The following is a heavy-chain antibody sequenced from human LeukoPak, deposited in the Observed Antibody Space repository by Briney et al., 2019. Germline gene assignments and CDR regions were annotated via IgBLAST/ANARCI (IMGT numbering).Heavy chain of an antibody. D-gene: IGHD2-2*02. Sequence: GASVTVSCKASGGTFSSYAISWVRQAPGQGLEWMGWINPNSGGTNYAQKFQGRVTMTRDTSISTAYMELSRLRSDDTAVYYCARTSSIAADIPFDYWGQGTLVTVSS. CDR3: ARTSSIAADIPFDY. CDR2: INPNSGGT. J-gene: IGHJ4*02. CDR1: GGTFSSYA. V-gene: IGHV1-2*02.